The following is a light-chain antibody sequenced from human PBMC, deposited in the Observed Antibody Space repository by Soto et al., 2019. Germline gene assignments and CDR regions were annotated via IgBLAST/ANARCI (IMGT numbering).Light chain of an antibody. CDR2: EVS. Sequence: QSVLTQPASVSGSPGQSITISCTGTNSDVGGYNYVSWYQQHPGKAPELMIYEVSHRPSGVSNRFSGSKSDNTASLTISGLQAEDEADYYCCSYAGSYDYVFGTGTKVTVL. CDR1: NSDVGGYNY. J-gene: IGLJ1*01. V-gene: IGLV2-14*01. CDR3: CSYAGSYDYV.